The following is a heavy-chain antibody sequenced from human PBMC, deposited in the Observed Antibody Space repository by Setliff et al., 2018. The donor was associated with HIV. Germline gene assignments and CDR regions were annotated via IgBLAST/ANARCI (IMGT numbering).Heavy chain of an antibody. CDR1: GYSFTNYW. CDR2: IHPGDFVT. V-gene: IGHV5-51*01. J-gene: IGHJ4*02. D-gene: IGHD1-26*01. CDR3: TRRRRAPGIEDLEAY. Sequence: PGESLKISCQASGYSFTNYWIGWVRQMPGKGLEWIGVIHPGDFVTRYGPSFQGQVFISADRSITTAYLQWDSLKASDTAMYYCTRRRRAPGIEDLEAYWGQGTLVTV.